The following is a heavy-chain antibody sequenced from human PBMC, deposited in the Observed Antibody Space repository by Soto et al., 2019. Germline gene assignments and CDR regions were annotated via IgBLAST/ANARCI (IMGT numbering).Heavy chain of an antibody. D-gene: IGHD2-8*01. J-gene: IGHJ6*02. Sequence: SQTLSLTCAIAGDSVSSNSAAWNWIRQSPSRGLEWLGRTYYRSKWYNDYAKSVRSRISIIPDTSKNQFSLQLNSMTPEDTAVYYCARMLAGAEFSMDVWAQGSTLPVSS. CDR2: TYYRSKWYN. CDR1: GDSVSSNSAA. V-gene: IGHV6-1*01. CDR3: ARMLAGAEFSMDV.